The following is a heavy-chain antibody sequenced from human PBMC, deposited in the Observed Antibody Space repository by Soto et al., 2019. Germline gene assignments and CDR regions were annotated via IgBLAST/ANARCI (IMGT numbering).Heavy chain of an antibody. J-gene: IGHJ4*02. V-gene: IGHV2-5*02. CDR1: GFSLSTSGVG. CDR3: ARETQVRGVIPFDY. CDR2: IYWDDDK. Sequence: QLTLKESGPTLVKPTQTLTLTCTFSGFSLSTSGVGVGWIRQPPGKALEWLALIYWDDDKRYSPSLKSRLTITKDTSKNQVVLTMTNMDPVDTATYYCARETQVRGVIPFDYWGQGTLVTVSS. D-gene: IGHD3-10*01.